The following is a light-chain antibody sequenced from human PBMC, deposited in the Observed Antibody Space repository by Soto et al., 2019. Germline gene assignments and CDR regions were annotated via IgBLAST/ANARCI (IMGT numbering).Light chain of an antibody. V-gene: IGLV1-44*01. Sequence: QSVLTQPPSASGTPGQRVTMSCSGSSSNIGSNTVNWYQQLPGTAPKLLIYSNNQRPSGVPDRFSGSKSGTSVSLAISGLQSEDEADYYCAAWDDSLNGFFVFGTGTKVTVL. CDR3: AAWDDSLNGFFV. J-gene: IGLJ1*01. CDR2: SNN. CDR1: SSNIGSNT.